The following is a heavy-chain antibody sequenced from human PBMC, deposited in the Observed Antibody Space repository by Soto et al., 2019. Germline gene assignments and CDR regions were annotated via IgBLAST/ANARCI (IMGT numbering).Heavy chain of an antibody. Sequence: CGRHRVNKKPGKGLEWVAVIWYDGSNKYYADSVKGRFTISRDNSKNTLYLQMNSLRAEDTAVYYCAREGTTTVTTFDYWGQGTLVTVSS. J-gene: IGHJ4*02. CDR2: IWYDGSNK. D-gene: IGHD4-17*01. V-gene: IGHV3-33*01. CDR1: CG. CDR3: AREGTTTVTTFDY.